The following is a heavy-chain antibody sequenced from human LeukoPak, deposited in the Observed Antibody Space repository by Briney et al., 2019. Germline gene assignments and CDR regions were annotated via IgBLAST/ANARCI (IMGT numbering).Heavy chain of an antibody. V-gene: IGHV4-38-2*02. CDR2: MHHRGIT. CDR3: ARDPGNNSAWDFDY. Sequence: SETLSLTCSASGSSISTEYYWAWIRQAPGGGLEWISSMHHRGITLYSPSLQSRVTISLDTSNNQFSLKLSSVADADTAIYYCARDPGNNSAWDFDYWGQGILVTVSS. D-gene: IGHD6-19*01. J-gene: IGHJ4*02. CDR1: GSSISTEYY.